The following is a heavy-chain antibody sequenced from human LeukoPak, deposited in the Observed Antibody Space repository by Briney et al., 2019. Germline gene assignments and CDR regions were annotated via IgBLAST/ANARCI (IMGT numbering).Heavy chain of an antibody. CDR2: IYYSGNT. Sequence: PSETLSLTCTVSGGSTSSSYWSRIRQPPGKGLEWIGYIYYSGNTNYNPSLKSRVTISVDTSKNQFSLKLSSVTAADTAVYYCARHSNGGDCRRGRFYVFDYWGQSTLVTVSS. V-gene: IGHV4-59*08. J-gene: IGHJ4*02. CDR3: ARHSNGGDCRRGRFYVFDY. D-gene: IGHD2-15*01. CDR1: GGSTSSSY.